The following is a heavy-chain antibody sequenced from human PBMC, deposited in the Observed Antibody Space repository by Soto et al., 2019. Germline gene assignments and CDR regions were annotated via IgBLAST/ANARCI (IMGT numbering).Heavy chain of an antibody. Sequence: PSETLSLTCTVSGGSISSSSYYWCWIRQPPGKGLEWIGSIYYSGSTYYNPSLKSRVTISVDTSKNQFSLKLSSVTAADTAVYYCARRYYDFWSGYFDYWGQGTLVTVSS. D-gene: IGHD3-3*01. CDR2: IYYSGST. CDR1: GGSISSSSYY. V-gene: IGHV4-39*01. J-gene: IGHJ4*02. CDR3: ARRYYDFWSGYFDY.